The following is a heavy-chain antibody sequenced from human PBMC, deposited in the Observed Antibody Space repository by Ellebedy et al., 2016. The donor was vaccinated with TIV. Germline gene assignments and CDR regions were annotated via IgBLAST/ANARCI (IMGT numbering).Heavy chain of an antibody. D-gene: IGHD6-19*01. Sequence: SETLSLXXAVYGGSFSDYSWNWIRQPPGQGLEWIGEINHSGSTNYNPSLKSRVTISVDTSKNQFSLKLSSVTAADTALYYCTRGARTGYSSGWYDDYWGQGTLVTVSS. J-gene: IGHJ4*02. CDR3: TRGARTGYSSGWYDDY. V-gene: IGHV4-34*01. CDR2: INHSGST. CDR1: GGSFSDYS.